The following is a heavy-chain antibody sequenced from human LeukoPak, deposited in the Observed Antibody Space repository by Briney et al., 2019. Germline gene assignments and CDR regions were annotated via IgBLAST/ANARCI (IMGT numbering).Heavy chain of an antibody. Sequence: GGSLRLSCAASGFTVSSNYMSWVRQAPGKGLEWVSVIYSGGSTYYADSVKGRFTISRDNSKNTLYLQMNSLRAEDTAVYYCARGGTHYDILTGYYWPNFDYWGQGTLVTVSS. V-gene: IGHV3-66*01. D-gene: IGHD3-9*01. CDR1: GFTVSSNY. J-gene: IGHJ4*02. CDR2: IYSGGST. CDR3: ARGGTHYDILTGYYWPNFDY.